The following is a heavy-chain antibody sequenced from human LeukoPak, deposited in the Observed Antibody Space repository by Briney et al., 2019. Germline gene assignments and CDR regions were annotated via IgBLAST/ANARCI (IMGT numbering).Heavy chain of an antibody. CDR3: ARIRESGWELLIDY. V-gene: IGHV3-7*01. CDR1: GFTFSRFW. Sequence: PGGSLRLSCAASGFTFSRFWMTWVRQAPGKGLDWVASMNEDGSEKYYADSVKGRFTISRDNAKNSLYLQTNGLRVEDTAVYFCARIRESGWELLIDYWGQGTLVTVSS. D-gene: IGHD6-19*01. J-gene: IGHJ4*02. CDR2: MNEDGSEK.